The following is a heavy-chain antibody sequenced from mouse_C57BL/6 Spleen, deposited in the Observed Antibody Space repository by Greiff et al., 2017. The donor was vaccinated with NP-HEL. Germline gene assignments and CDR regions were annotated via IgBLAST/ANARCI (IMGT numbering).Heavy chain of an antibody. J-gene: IGHJ2*01. CDR2: IYWYDDK. CDR3: ARRAQEELGLSGYFDY. D-gene: IGHD4-1*01. Sequence: QVTLKVSGPGILQSSQTLSLTCSFSGFSLRTSGMGVSWIRQPSGKGLEWLAHIYWYDDKRYYPSLKSRLTISKDTSRKQVFLKITSVDTADTATYYCARRAQEELGLSGYFDYWGQGTTLTVSS. CDR1: GFSLRTSGMG. V-gene: IGHV8-12*01.